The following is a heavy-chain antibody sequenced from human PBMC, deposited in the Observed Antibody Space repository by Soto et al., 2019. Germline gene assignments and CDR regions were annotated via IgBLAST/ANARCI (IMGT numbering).Heavy chain of an antibody. CDR1: EYTFTGYY. D-gene: IGHD3-22*01. J-gene: IGHJ5*02. CDR2: NYPNGGRT. V-gene: IGHV1-2*02. CDR3: AQVVVQKGWGYNWFDP. Sequence: ASVKVSCKASEYTFTGYYMHWVRQAPGQGLVWVGGNYPNGGRTNYAQKFQGRVTMTRDTSTSTAYMELSSLRAEDTAVYYCAQVVVQKGWGYNWFDPWGQGTLVTVSS.